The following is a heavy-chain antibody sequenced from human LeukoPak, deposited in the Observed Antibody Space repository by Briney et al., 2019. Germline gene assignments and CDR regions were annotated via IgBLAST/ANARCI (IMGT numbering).Heavy chain of an antibody. J-gene: IGHJ4*02. CDR2: IYYSGST. CDR3: ASPYCSGGSCYLVY. CDR1: GGSISSSSYY. V-gene: IGHV4-39*01. Sequence: SETLSLTCTVSGGSISSSSYYWGWIRQPPGKGLEWIGSIYYSGSTYYNPSLKSRVTISVDTSKNQFSLKLSSVTAADTAVYYCASPYCSGGSCYLVYWGQGTLVTVSS. D-gene: IGHD2-15*01.